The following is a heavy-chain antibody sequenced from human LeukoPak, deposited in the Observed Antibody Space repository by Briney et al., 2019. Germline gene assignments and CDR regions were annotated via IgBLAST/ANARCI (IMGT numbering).Heavy chain of an antibody. CDR3: ARGVRGGSVTTIGRKKNYYYYYMDV. D-gene: IGHD4-11*01. Sequence: GASVKVSCKASGYTFTSYDINWVRQATGQGLEWMGWMNPNSGNTGYAQKFQGRVTITRNTSISTAYMELSSLRSEDTAVYYCARGVRGGSVTTIGRKKNYYYYYMDVWGKGTTVTVSS. J-gene: IGHJ6*03. V-gene: IGHV1-8*03. CDR2: MNPNSGNT. CDR1: GYTFTSYD.